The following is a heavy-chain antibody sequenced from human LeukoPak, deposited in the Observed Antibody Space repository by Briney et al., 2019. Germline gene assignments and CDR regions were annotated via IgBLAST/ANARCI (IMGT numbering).Heavy chain of an antibody. D-gene: IGHD3-22*01. V-gene: IGHV1-2*06. CDR1: GYTFTGYY. J-gene: IGHJ4*02. CDR2: INPNSGGT. CDR3: ARGRTAGSGYANDY. Sequence: ASVTVSCKASGYTFTGYYMHWVRQAPGQGLEWMGRINPNSGGTNYAQKFQGRVTMTRDTSISTAYMELSRLRSDDTAVYYCARGRTAGSGYANDYWGQGTLVTVSS.